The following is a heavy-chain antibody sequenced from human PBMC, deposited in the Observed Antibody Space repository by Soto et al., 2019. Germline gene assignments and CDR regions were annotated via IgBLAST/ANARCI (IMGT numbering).Heavy chain of an antibody. Sequence: ASVKVSCKASGYTFTGYYMHWVRQAPGQGLEWMGWINPNSGGTNYAQKFQGRVTLTRDTSTNTFYIDLRSLTSEDTAIYYCASRTYGAFDHWGQGVLVTVSS. CDR1: GYTFTGYY. V-gene: IGHV1-2*02. J-gene: IGHJ5*02. CDR2: INPNSGGT. CDR3: ASRTYGAFDH. D-gene: IGHD1-1*01.